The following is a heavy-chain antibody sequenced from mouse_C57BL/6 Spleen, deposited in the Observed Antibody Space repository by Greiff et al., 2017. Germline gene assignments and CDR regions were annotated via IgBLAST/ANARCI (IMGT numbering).Heavy chain of an antibody. CDR2: INPSSGYT. Sequence: QVQLQQSGAELAKPGASVKLSCKASGYTFTSYWMHWVKQRPGQGLEWIGYINPSSGYTKYNQKFKDKATLTADKSSSTAYMQLSSLTYEDSAVYYCARRAIDYGSSGGWFAYWGQGTLGTVSA. D-gene: IGHD1-1*01. V-gene: IGHV1-7*01. CDR3: ARRAIDYGSSGGWFAY. CDR1: GYTFTSYW. J-gene: IGHJ3*01.